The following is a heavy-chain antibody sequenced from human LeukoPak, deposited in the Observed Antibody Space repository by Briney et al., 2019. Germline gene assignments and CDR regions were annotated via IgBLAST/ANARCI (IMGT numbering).Heavy chain of an antibody. D-gene: IGHD3-10*01. CDR2: IYYSGST. J-gene: IGHJ4*02. CDR1: GGSISSYY. V-gene: IGHV4-59*01. Sequence: SETLSLTCTVSGGSISSYYWSWIRQPPGKGLEWIGYIYYSGSTNYNPSLKSRVTISVDTSKNQFSLKLSSVTAADTAVYYCAGLYYYGSGSYLSRGQGTLVTVSS. CDR3: AGLYYYGSGSYLS.